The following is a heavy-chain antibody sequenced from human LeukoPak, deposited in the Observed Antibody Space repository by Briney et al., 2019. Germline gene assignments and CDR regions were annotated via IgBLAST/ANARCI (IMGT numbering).Heavy chain of an antibody. V-gene: IGHV4-34*01. D-gene: IGHD3-10*01. Sequence: SETLSLTCAVYGGSFSGYYWSWIRQPPGKGLEWIGEINHSGSTNYNPSLKSRVTISVDTSKNQFSLKLSSVTAADTAVYYCARQGLTMVRGVIRWETDIWFDPWGQGTLVTVSS. J-gene: IGHJ5*02. CDR3: ARQGLTMVRGVIRWETDIWFDP. CDR1: GGSFSGYY. CDR2: INHSGST.